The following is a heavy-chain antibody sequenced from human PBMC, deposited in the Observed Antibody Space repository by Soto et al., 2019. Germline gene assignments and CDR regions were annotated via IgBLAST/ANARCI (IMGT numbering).Heavy chain of an antibody. CDR2: TYYRSKWYK. D-gene: IGHD6-19*01. J-gene: IGHJ4*02. V-gene: IGHV6-1*01. CDR3: ARGAVADYSRVFDY. Sequence: SQTLSLTCAISGDSVSSNSAAWNWIRQSPSRGLEWLGRTYYRSKWYKDYEVSVKSRITINLDTSKNQFSLQLNSVTPEDTAVYYCARGAVADYSRVFDYWGRGTLVTVSS. CDR1: GDSVSSNSAA.